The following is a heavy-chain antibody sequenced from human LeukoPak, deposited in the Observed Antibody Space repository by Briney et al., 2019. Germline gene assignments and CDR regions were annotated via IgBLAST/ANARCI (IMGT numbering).Heavy chain of an antibody. D-gene: IGHD3-22*01. CDR2: IYYSGST. CDR3: ARVFYDSTGYQVDY. Sequence: SETLSLTCTVSGGPISSYYWSWIRQPPGKGLEWIGYIYYSGSTNYNPSLKSRVTISVDTSKNQFSLKLSSVTAADTAVYYCARVFYDSTGYQVDYWGQGTLVTASS. V-gene: IGHV4-59*01. CDR1: GGPISSYY. J-gene: IGHJ4*02.